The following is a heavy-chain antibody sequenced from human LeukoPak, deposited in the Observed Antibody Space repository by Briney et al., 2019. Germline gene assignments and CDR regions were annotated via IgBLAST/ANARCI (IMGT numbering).Heavy chain of an antibody. CDR1: GFTFDDYA. Sequence: GRSLRLSCAASGFTFDDYAMHWVRQAPGKGLEWVSGISWNSGSIGYADSVKGRFTISRDNAKNSLYLQMNSLRAEDTALYYCAKSTKGVVGIAYFDYWGQGTLVTVSS. D-gene: IGHD1-26*01. CDR3: AKSTKGVVGIAYFDY. V-gene: IGHV3-9*01. J-gene: IGHJ4*02. CDR2: ISWNSGSI.